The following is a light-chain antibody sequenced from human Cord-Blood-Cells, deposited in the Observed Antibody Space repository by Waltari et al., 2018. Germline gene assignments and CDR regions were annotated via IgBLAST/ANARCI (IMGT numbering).Light chain of an antibody. Sequence: AIRITQSPSSLSASTGDRVTITCRASQGISSYLAWYQQKTGKAPKLLIYAASTLQSGVPSRFSGSGSGTDFTLTISFLQSEDFATYYCQQYYSYPPTFGQGTKLEIK. V-gene: IGKV1-8*01. CDR2: AAS. J-gene: IGKJ2*01. CDR1: QGISSY. CDR3: QQYYSYPPT.